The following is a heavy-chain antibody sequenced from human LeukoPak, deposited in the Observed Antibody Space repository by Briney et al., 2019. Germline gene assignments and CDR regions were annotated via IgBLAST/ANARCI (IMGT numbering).Heavy chain of an antibody. V-gene: IGHV3-30-3*01. J-gene: IGHJ4*02. CDR1: GFTFRNYV. D-gene: IGHD3-10*01. Sequence: GSLGLSYAASGFTFRNYVIHWVRQAPGKGLEWVAVTSSDLNVKLYADSVKGRFTISRDNSRSTLYLQMNSLRPEDTAIYYCAREGYYGSGSPPSLYFDYWGQGTLVTVSS. CDR3: AREGYYGSGSPPSLYFDY. CDR2: TSSDLNVK.